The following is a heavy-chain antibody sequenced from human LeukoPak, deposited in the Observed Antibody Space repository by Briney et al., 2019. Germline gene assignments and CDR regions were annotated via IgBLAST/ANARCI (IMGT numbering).Heavy chain of an antibody. CDR2: MNPNSGNT. D-gene: IGHD6-19*01. CDR3: ARGGDSSGCYDY. J-gene: IGHJ4*02. V-gene: IGHV1-8*01. Sequence: ASVKVSCKASGYTFTSYDINWVRQATGRGLEWMGWMNPNSGNTGYAQKFQGRVTMTRNTSISTAYMELSSLRSEDTAVYYCARGGDSSGCYDYWGQGTLVTVSS. CDR1: GYTFTSYD.